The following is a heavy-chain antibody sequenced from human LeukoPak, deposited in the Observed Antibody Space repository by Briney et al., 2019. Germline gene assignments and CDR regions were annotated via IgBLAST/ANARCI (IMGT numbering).Heavy chain of an antibody. CDR1: GFTFSSYA. Sequence: PGGSLRLSCAASGFTFSSYAMSWVRQAPGKGLEWVSGISGSGGRTYYADSVKGRFTISRDNSKNTLYLKMNSLRAEDTAVYYCAKEPQGGNSDSWSGYYLDSWGQGTLVTVSS. CDR2: ISGSGGRT. J-gene: IGHJ4*02. V-gene: IGHV3-23*01. D-gene: IGHD3-3*01. CDR3: AKEPQGGNSDSWSGYYLDS.